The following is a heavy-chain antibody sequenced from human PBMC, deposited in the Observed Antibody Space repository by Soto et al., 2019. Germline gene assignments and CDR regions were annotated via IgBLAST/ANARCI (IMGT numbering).Heavy chain of an antibody. CDR1: GVTVSSNY. D-gene: IGHD6-25*01. Sequence: GGSLRLSCAASGVTVSSNYMSWVRQTPGKGLEWVSIFYGVSSTYYPDSVKGRFTISRDNSRNTLFLQMNSLRAEDTAVYYCATSGSKPRFDYWGQGTLVTVSS. V-gene: IGHV3-66*01. CDR2: FYGVSST. CDR3: ATSGSKPRFDY. J-gene: IGHJ4*02.